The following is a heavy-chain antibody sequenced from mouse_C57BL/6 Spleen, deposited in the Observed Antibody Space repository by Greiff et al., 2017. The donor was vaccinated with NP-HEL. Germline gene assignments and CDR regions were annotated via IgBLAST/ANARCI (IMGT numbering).Heavy chain of an antibody. CDR2: IDPSDSYT. Sequence: QVQLQQPGAELVMPGASVKLSCKASGYTFTSYWMHWVKQRPGQGLEWIGEIDPSDSYTNYNQKFKGKSTLTVDKSSSTAYMQLSSLTSEDSAVYYCARRNYGSSDYAMDYWGQGTSVTVSS. CDR3: ARRNYGSSDYAMDY. J-gene: IGHJ4*01. D-gene: IGHD1-1*01. CDR1: GYTFTSYW. V-gene: IGHV1-69*01.